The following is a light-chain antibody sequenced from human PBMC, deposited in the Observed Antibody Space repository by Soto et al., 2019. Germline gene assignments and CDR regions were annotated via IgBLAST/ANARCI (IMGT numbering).Light chain of an antibody. CDR3: QQRSNWPPIT. Sequence: EIVMTQSPATLSVSPGARFTLSCRASQIVSSTYLAWFQQKPGQAPRLLIYDASNRATGIPARFSGSGSGTDFTLTISSLEPEDFAVYYCQQRSNWPPITFGQGTRLEIK. J-gene: IGKJ5*01. V-gene: IGKV3-11*01. CDR2: DAS. CDR1: QIVSSTY.